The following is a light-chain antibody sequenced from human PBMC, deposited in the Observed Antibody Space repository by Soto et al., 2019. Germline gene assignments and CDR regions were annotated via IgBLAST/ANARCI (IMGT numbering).Light chain of an antibody. Sequence: QPVLTQPPSVSGAPGQRVTLSCTGNSSNLGAGYDVHWYKQVPGAAPKLVIFGNRNRPSGVPERFSGSKSGTSASLAITGLQADDVADYYCQSYDYSLTASVFGGGTKVTVL. V-gene: IGLV1-40*01. CDR2: GNR. J-gene: IGLJ3*02. CDR3: QSYDYSLTASV. CDR1: SSNLGAGYD.